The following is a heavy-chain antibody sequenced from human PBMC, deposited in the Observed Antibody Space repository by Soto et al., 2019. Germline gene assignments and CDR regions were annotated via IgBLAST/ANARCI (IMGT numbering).Heavy chain of an antibody. Sequence: GGSLRLSCSGSGFTFNSYAMSWVRQAPGKGLEWVSCISGSDNTTYYAASVRGRFTISRDDSKNTLYLQMNSLRAEDTALYYCAKTAASCYSKSDYWGQGTLVTVSS. CDR3: AKTAASCYSKSDY. CDR1: GFTFNSYA. CDR2: ISGSDNTT. D-gene: IGHD2-2*01. J-gene: IGHJ4*02. V-gene: IGHV3-23*01.